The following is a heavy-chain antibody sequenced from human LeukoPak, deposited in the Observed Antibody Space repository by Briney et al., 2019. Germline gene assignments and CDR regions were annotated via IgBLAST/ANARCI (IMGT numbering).Heavy chain of an antibody. Sequence: ASVKVSCKASGYTFTSYGISWVRQAPGQGLEWMGWISAYNGNTNYAQKLQGRVTMTTDTSTSTAYMELRSLRSDDTAVYYCARTGSSFVVPAAMGVAAAGTAGFDPRGQGTLVTVSS. J-gene: IGHJ5*02. CDR2: ISAYNGNT. D-gene: IGHD6-13*01. CDR1: GYTFTSYG. CDR3: ARTGSSFVVPAAMGVAAAGTAGFDP. V-gene: IGHV1-18*01.